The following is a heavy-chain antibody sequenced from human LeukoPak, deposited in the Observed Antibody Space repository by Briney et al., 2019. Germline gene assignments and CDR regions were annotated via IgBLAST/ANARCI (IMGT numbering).Heavy chain of an antibody. CDR1: GGSIISSSYN. CDR2: IYYTGRT. V-gene: IGHV4-39*01. CDR3: ARQPTGYPNWFDP. J-gene: IGHJ5*02. Sequence: PSETLSLTCTVSGGSIISSSYNWGWIRQPPGMGLECIGSIYYTGRTDYNPSLNGRVTMSVDTSKNQFSLRLTSVTAADTAVYYCARQPTGYPNWFDPWGQGILVTVSS. D-gene: IGHD3-9*01.